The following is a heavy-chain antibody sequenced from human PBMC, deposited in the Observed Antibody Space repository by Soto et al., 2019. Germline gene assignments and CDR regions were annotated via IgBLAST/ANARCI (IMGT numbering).Heavy chain of an antibody. Sequence: EVQLLEFGGGLVQPGGSLRLSCVASGFTFKNFAVSWVRQAPGKGMEWVSAIGGSGSSANYADSVKGRFTVSRDDSKSTLYLQMSGLRVDDTALYYCAKDAVAYNGEWDWFDLWGQGTLVTVSS. CDR1: GFTFKNFA. V-gene: IGHV3-23*01. CDR3: AKDAVAYNGEWDWFDL. CDR2: IGGSGSSA. J-gene: IGHJ5*02. D-gene: IGHD3-10*01.